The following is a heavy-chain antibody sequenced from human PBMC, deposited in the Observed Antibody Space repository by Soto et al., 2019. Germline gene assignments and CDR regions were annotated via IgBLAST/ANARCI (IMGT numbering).Heavy chain of an antibody. V-gene: IGHV3-23*01. D-gene: IGHD2-21*02. J-gene: IGHJ4*02. CDR2: MTGSGGST. Sequence: GGSLRLSCAASGFTFTNSAMNWVRQAPGKGLEWVSTMTGSGGSTYYADSVKGRFTISRDTSKNTVYLHMNSLRAEDTAVYYCTKDVADCGGDCFSGFDSWGQGTLVTVSS. CDR3: TKDVADCGGDCFSGFDS. CDR1: GFTFTNSA.